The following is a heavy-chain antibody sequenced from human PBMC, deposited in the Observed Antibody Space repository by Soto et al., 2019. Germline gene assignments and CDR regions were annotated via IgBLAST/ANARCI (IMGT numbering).Heavy chain of an antibody. D-gene: IGHD3-3*01. V-gene: IGHV3-33*01. CDR1: GFTFSSYG. CDR2: IWYDGSNK. Sequence: RRLSCAASGFTFSSYGMHWVRQAPGKGLEWVAVIWYDGSNKYYADSVKGRFTISRDNSKNTLYLQMNSLRAEDTAVYYCARDARKYGYDFWSGYYTGTYFDYWGQGTLVTVSS. CDR3: ARDARKYGYDFWSGYYTGTYFDY. J-gene: IGHJ4*02.